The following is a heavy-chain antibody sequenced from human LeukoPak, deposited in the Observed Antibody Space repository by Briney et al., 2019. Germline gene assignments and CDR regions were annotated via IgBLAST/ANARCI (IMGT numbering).Heavy chain of an antibody. CDR2: MNPNSGNT. CDR3: ARGPTVAGTGIDY. CDR1: GYTFTSYD. J-gene: IGHJ4*02. Sequence: ASVKVSCKASGYTFTSYDINWVQQATRQGLEWMGWMNPNSGNTGYAQNFQGRVTMTRITSISTAYMELGSLRSEDTAVYYCARGPTVAGTGIDYWGQGTLVTVSS. V-gene: IGHV1-8*01. D-gene: IGHD6-19*01.